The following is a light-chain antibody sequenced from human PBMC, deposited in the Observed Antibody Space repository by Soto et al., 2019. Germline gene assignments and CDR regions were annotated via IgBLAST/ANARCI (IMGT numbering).Light chain of an antibody. CDR1: SSNIGAGYD. CDR2: GNS. V-gene: IGLV1-40*01. Sequence: QSVLTQPPSVSGAPGQRVTISCTGSSSNIGAGYDVHWYQQLPGTAPKRLIYGNSNRPSGVPDRFSGSKSGTSASLAITGLQAEDEADYYCQSYASSLSGWVFGGGTQLTVL. CDR3: QSYASSLSGWV. J-gene: IGLJ3*02.